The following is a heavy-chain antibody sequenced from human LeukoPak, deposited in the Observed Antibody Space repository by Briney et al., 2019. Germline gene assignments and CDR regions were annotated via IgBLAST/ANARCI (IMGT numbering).Heavy chain of an antibody. CDR3: ARDPQTYYYDSSAPWAFDI. Sequence: GGSLRLPCAASGFTFSSYSMNWVRQAPGKGLEWVSYISSSSSTIYYADSVKGRFTISRDNAKNSLYLQMNSLRAEDTAVYYCARDPQTYYYDSSAPWAFDIWGQGTMVTVSS. CDR1: GFTFSSYS. J-gene: IGHJ3*02. V-gene: IGHV3-48*01. CDR2: ISSSSSTI. D-gene: IGHD3-22*01.